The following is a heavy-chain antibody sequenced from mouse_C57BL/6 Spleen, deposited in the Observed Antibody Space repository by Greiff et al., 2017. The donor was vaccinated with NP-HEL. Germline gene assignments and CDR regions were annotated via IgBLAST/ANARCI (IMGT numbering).Heavy chain of an antibody. CDR3: ARLPVLLRYWYCDV. V-gene: IGHV1-81*01. Sequence: VQLQQSGAELARPGASVKLSCKASGYTFTSYGISWVKQRTGQGLEWIGEIYPRSGNTYYNEKFKGKATLTADKSYSTAYMELRSLTAEDSAVYFCARLPVLLRYWYCDVWGTGTTVTVSS. J-gene: IGHJ1*03. CDR2: IYPRSGNT. CDR1: GYTFTSYG. D-gene: IGHD1-1*01.